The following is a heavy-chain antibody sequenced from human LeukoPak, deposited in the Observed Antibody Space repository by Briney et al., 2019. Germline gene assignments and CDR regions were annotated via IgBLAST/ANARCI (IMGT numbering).Heavy chain of an antibody. CDR1: GGSFSDYS. V-gene: IGHV4-34*01. J-gene: IGHJ6*03. D-gene: IGHD2-2*01. Sequence: SETLSLTCAVYGGSFSDYSWTWIRQPPGKGLEWIGEINHSGSTNYNPSLKSRVTISVDTSKNQFSLKLSSVTAADTAVYYCARHHQEVVVVPAARDVGYYYYMDVWGKGTTVTVSS. CDR3: ARHHQEVVVVPAARDVGYYYYMDV. CDR2: INHSGST.